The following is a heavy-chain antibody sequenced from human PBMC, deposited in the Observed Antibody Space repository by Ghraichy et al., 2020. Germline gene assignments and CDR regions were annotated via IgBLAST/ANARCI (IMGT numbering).Heavy chain of an antibody. D-gene: IGHD3-10*01. CDR1: GFTFSSYW. Sequence: GGSLRLSCAASGFTFSSYWMSWVRQAPGKGLEWVANIKQDGSEKYYVDSVKGRFTISRDNAKNSLYLQMNSLRAEDMAVYYCAREELDYYGSEFQHWGQGTLVTVSS. J-gene: IGHJ1*01. CDR2: IKQDGSEK. V-gene: IGHV3-7*03. CDR3: AREELDYYGSEFQH.